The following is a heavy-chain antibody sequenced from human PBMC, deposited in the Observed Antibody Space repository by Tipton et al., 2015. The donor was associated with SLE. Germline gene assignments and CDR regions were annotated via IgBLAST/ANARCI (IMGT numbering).Heavy chain of an antibody. D-gene: IGHD3-3*01. CDR2: INPNSGGT. CDR3: ARGFLEWSLARWFDP. J-gene: IGHJ5*02. CDR1: GYNFTNYG. Sequence: QMQLVQSGAEVKKPGASVKVSCKASGYNFTNYGISWVRQAPGQGLEWMGRINPNSGGTNYAQKFQGRVTMTRDTSISTAYMELSRLRSDDTAVYYCARGFLEWSLARWFDPWGQGTLVTVSS. V-gene: IGHV1-2*06.